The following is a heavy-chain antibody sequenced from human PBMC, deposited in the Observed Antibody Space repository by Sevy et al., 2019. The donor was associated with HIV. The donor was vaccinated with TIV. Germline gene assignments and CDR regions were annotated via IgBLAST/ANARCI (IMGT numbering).Heavy chain of an antibody. CDR3: RTWMQQSLRAY. CDR1: GFTFSSYW. J-gene: IGHJ4*02. D-gene: IGHD5-18*01. CDR2: IKPSGSEK. Sequence: GRSLRLSCAASGFTFSSYWMTWVRQAPGKRPEWVADIKPSGSEKKYVDSVKGRFTVSRDNAKNILYLQMNSLRVEDTAVYYCRTWMQQSLRAYWGQGTLVTFSS. V-gene: IGHV3-7*01.